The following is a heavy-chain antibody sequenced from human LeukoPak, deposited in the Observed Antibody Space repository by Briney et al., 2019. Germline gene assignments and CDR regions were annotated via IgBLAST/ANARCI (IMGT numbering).Heavy chain of an antibody. CDR3: ARGYWIQLWF. J-gene: IGHJ4*02. CDR1: GFTFSSYA. D-gene: IGHD5-18*01. V-gene: IGHV3-23*01. Sequence: GGSLRLSCAASGFTFSSYAMSWVRQAPGKGLEWASAISGSGGSTYYAASVTGPFTISRENSKNTLYLQMNSLRAEDTAVYYCARGYWIQLWFGGQGTLVTVSS. CDR2: ISGSGGST.